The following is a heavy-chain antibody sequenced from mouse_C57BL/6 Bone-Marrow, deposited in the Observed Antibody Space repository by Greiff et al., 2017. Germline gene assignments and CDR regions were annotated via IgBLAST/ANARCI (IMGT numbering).Heavy chain of an antibody. CDR3: AIDSDYDLNWYFDV. J-gene: IGHJ1*03. CDR2: ISDGGSYT. V-gene: IGHV5-4*01. D-gene: IGHD2-4*01. Sequence: EVQLKESGGGLVKPGGSLKLSCAASGFTFSSYAMSWVRQTPEKRLEWVATISDGGSYTYYPDNVKGRFTISRDNAKNNLYLQMSHLKSEDTAMYYCAIDSDYDLNWYFDVWGTGTTVTVSS. CDR1: GFTFSSYA.